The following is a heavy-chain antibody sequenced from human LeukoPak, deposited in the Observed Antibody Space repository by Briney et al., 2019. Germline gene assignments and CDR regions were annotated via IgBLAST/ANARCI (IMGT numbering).Heavy chain of an antibody. CDR2: ISERGGST. V-gene: IGHV3-23*01. CDR3: AKRGIVIRAVIIIGFHKEAYYFDY. CDR1: GITLSNYG. D-gene: IGHD3-10*01. J-gene: IGHJ4*02. Sequence: GGSLRLSCVVSGITLSNYGMSWVRQAPGKGLEWVSGISERGGSTNYADSVKGRFIISRDTSKNAVYLQMNSLRVEDTAVYFCAKRGIVIRAVIIIGFHKEAYYFDYWGQGILVTVSS.